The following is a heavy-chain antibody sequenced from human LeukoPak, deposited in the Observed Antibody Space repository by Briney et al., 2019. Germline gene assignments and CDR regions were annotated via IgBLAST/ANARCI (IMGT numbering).Heavy chain of an antibody. J-gene: IGHJ4*02. CDR2: MNPNSGNT. Sequence: GASVKVSCKASGYTFTSYDINWVRQATGQGLEWMGWMNPNSGNTGYAQKFQGRVTMTRNTSISTAYMELSSLRSEDTAVYYCASFRHYDSSGYYYIQVDYWGRGTLVTVSS. CDR1: GYTFTSYD. CDR3: ASFRHYDSSGYYYIQVDY. D-gene: IGHD3-22*01. V-gene: IGHV1-8*01.